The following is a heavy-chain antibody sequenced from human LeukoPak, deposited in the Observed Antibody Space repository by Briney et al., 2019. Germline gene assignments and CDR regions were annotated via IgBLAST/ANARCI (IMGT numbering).Heavy chain of an antibody. CDR1: GYTFTGYY. V-gene: IGHV1-2*02. Sequence: EASVKVSCKASGYTFTGYYMHWVRQAPGQGLEWMGWINPNSGGTNYAQELQGRVTMTRDTSISTAYMELSRLRSDDTAVYYCASIIPRDIVVVPAATDYYYYGMDVWGQGSTVTVSS. CDR2: INPNSGGT. CDR3: ASIIPRDIVVVPAATDYYYYGMDV. J-gene: IGHJ6*02. D-gene: IGHD2-2*01.